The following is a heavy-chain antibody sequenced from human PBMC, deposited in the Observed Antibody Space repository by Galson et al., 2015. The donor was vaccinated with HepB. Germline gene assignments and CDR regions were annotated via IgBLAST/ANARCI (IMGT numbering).Heavy chain of an antibody. CDR1: GYTFTGYY. CDR2: INPNSDGT. Sequence: SVKVSCKASGYTFTGYYMHWVRQAPGQGLEWMGWINPNSDGTKYVQKFQGRVTMTRDTSISTAYMELSRLRSDDTAVYYCARDGSSSWPYWYFDLWGRGTLVTVSS. V-gene: IGHV1-2*02. CDR3: ARDGSSSWPYWYFDL. D-gene: IGHD6-13*01. J-gene: IGHJ2*01.